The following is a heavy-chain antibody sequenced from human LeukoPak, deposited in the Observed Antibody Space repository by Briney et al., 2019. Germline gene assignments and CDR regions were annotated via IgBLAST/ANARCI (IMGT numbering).Heavy chain of an antibody. CDR1: GGSIVSSSYY. V-gene: IGHV4-39*07. CDR3: ARAGSEYYYDSSGCGPFDY. D-gene: IGHD3-22*01. CDR2: VYYSGST. J-gene: IGHJ4*02. Sequence: SETLSLTCTVSGGSIVSSSYYWAWIRQPPGQGPAWIGTVYYSGSTYHNPSLRSRVTISIDTSRNQFSLKLISVTAADTAMYYCARAGSEYYYDSSGCGPFDYWGQGALVTVSS.